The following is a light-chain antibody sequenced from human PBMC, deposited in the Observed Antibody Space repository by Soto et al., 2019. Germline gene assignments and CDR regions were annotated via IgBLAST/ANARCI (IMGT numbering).Light chain of an antibody. CDR2: DVS. CDR1: QSVSSY. V-gene: IGKV3-11*01. CDR3: QQRGT. Sequence: EIVLTQSRASLALSPRERAYLSCRASQSVSSYLAWYQQKPGQAPRLLIYDVSNRATGIPARFSGSGSGTDFTLTISSLEPEDFAVYYCQQRGTFGGGTKVDIK. J-gene: IGKJ4*01.